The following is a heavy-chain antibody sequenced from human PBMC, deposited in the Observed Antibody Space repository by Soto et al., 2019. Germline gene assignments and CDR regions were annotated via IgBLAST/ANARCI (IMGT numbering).Heavy chain of an antibody. V-gene: IGHV3-7*01. Sequence: GGSLRLSCAASGFTFSSYWMSWVRQAPGKGLEWVANIKQDGSEKYYVDSVKGRFTISRDNAKNSLYLQMNSLRAEDTAVYYCARGQKWQQLAQNDDYYYYYMDVWGKGTTVTVSS. J-gene: IGHJ6*03. CDR3: ARGQKWQQLAQNDDYYYYYMDV. CDR1: GFTFSSYW. D-gene: IGHD6-13*01. CDR2: IKQDGSEK.